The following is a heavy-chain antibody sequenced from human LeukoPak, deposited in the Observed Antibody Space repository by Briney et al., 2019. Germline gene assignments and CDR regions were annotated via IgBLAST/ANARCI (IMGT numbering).Heavy chain of an antibody. CDR1: GFTLSSYS. CDR3: AKDSYDTSI. V-gene: IGHV3-21*04. Sequence: PGGSLRLSCAASGFTLSSYSMNWVRQAPGKGLEWVSSISSSSSYIYYADSVKGRFTISRDNSKNTLYLQINSLRAEDTAVYYCAKDSYDTSIWGQGTLVTVSA. D-gene: IGHD3-22*01. CDR2: ISSSSSYI. J-gene: IGHJ4*02.